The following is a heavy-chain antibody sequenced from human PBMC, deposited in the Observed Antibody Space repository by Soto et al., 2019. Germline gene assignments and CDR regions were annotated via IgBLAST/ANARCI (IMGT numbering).Heavy chain of an antibody. D-gene: IGHD3-22*01. CDR3: ARAFFYQGSDSRGYSFDAFDF. V-gene: IGHV1-18*01. J-gene: IGHJ3*01. Sequence: QVQLVQSGAEVKKPGASVKDSCKASGYTFTSSGMSWVRQAPGQGLERMGWISAHTGSSEYAQRLQGRVTMTTDRSTSTAYMELRSLRSDDTAVYYCARAFFYQGSDSRGYSFDAFDFWGPGTLVTVSS. CDR1: GYTFTSSG. CDR2: ISAHTGSS.